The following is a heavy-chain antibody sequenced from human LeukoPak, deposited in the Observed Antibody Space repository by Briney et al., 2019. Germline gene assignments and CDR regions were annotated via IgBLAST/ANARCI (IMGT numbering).Heavy chain of an antibody. D-gene: IGHD2-15*01. Sequence: GRSLRLSCAASGFTFSSYAMHWVRQAPGKGLEWVAVISYDGSNKYYADSVKGRFTISRDNSKNTMYLQMNSLRAEDTAVYYCARDLTDIVVVVAANYYYGMDVWGQGTTVTVSS. J-gene: IGHJ6*02. CDR2: ISYDGSNK. CDR1: GFTFSSYA. CDR3: ARDLTDIVVVVAANYYYGMDV. V-gene: IGHV3-30-3*01.